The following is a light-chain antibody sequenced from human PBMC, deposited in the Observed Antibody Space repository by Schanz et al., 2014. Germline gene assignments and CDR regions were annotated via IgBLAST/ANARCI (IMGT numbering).Light chain of an antibody. CDR2: GPS. Sequence: EIVLTQSPGTLSLSPGERATLSCRASQSVSSYLAWYQQKPGQAPRLLIYGPSSRATGIPDRFSGSGSGTDFTLTISRLEPEDFAVYYCQHYGNSPPLTFGQGTKVEI. V-gene: IGKV3-20*01. J-gene: IGKJ1*01. CDR3: QHYGNSPPLT. CDR1: QSVSSY.